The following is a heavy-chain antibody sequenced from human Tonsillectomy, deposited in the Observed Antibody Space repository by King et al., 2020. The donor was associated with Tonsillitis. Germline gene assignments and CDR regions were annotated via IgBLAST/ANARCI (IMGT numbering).Heavy chain of an antibody. J-gene: IGHJ6*03. CDR1: GFSLSTSEVG. V-gene: IGHV2-5*02. CDR2: VYWDDNK. D-gene: IGHD4-23*01. Sequence: ITLKESGPTLVKPTQTLTLTCTFSGFSLSTSEVGVGWIRQPPGKALEWLALVYWDDNKRYSPSLKSRLTITKDTSKNQVVLTMMNMDPVDTATYYCARTGGTSYYYHYYMDVWGKGTTVTVSS. CDR3: ARTGGTSYYYHYYMDV.